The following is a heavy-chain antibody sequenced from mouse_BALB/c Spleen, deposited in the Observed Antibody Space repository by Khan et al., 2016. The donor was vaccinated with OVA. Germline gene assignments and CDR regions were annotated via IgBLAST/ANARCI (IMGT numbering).Heavy chain of an antibody. D-gene: IGHD4-1*01. Sequence: EVQLVESGGDLMKPGGSLKLSCTASGFTFSAYGMSWVRQTPDTRLEWVATINSDGYYTYYPDSVQGRFTISRDNAKNTLYLQMSSLKSEDTAMYSCASHVTGSFAYWGQGTVVTVSA. CDR2: INSDGYYT. J-gene: IGHJ3*01. CDR1: GFTFSAYG. V-gene: IGHV5-6*01. CDR3: ASHVTGSFAY.